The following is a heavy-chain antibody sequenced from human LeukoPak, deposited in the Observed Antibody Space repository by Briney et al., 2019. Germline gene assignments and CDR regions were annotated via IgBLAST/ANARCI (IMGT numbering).Heavy chain of an antibody. CDR1: GFTISSYR. D-gene: IGHD5-18*01. Sequence: QPGGSLRLSCAASGFTISSYRMHWVRQAPGKGLVWVSRINSDGSSTSYADSVKGRFTISRDKTKNTLYLQMNSLRAEDTAVYYCARGYSYGYRIDYWGQGTLVTVSS. V-gene: IGHV3-74*01. CDR2: INSDGSST. CDR3: ARGYSYGYRIDY. J-gene: IGHJ4*02.